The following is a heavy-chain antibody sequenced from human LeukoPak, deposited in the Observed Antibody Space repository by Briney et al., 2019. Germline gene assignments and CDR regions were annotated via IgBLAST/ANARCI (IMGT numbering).Heavy chain of an antibody. CDR2: ISWNSGSI. CDR3: AKGNVVVVAATAFDI. V-gene: IGHV3-9*01. CDR1: GFTFDDYA. Sequence: GRSLRLSCAASGFTFDDYAMHWVRQAPGKGLEWVSGISWNSGSIGHADSVKGRFTISRDNAKNSLYLQMNSLRAEDTALYYCAKGNVVVVAATAFDIWGQGTMVTVSS. D-gene: IGHD2-15*01. J-gene: IGHJ3*02.